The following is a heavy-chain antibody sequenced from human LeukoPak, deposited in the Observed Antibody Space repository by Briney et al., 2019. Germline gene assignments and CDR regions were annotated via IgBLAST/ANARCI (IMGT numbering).Heavy chain of an antibody. D-gene: IGHD3-16*01. V-gene: IGHV3-48*03. Sequence: GGSLRLSCAASGFIFSSYEMNWVRQAPGKGLEWVSYISESGSTIYYADSVKGRFTISRDNTKNSLSLQMTSLRAEDTAVYYGARDLGIRTPPWGYWGQGTLVTVSS. CDR2: ISESGSTI. CDR1: GFIFSSYE. J-gene: IGHJ4*02. CDR3: ARDLGIRTPPWGY.